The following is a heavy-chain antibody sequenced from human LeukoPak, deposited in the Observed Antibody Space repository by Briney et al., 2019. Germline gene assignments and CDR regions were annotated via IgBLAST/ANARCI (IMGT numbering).Heavy chain of an antibody. Sequence: PSETLSLTCTVSGGSISSYYWSWIRQPPGKGLEWIGYIYYSGSTNYNPSLKSRVTISVDTSKNQFSLKLSSVTAADTAVYYCARLRFDPWGQGTLVTVSS. J-gene: IGHJ5*02. CDR2: IYYSGST. CDR1: GGSISSYY. V-gene: IGHV4-59*01. CDR3: ARLRFDP.